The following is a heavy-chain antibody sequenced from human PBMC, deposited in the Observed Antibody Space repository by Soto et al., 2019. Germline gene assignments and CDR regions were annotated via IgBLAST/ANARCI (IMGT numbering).Heavy chain of an antibody. CDR1: GGSISSYY. J-gene: IGHJ6*02. CDR2: IYYSGST. V-gene: IGHV4-59*01. CDR3: ARGDYYGSGSYYNEYYYYYGMDV. Sequence: SETLSLTCTVSGGSISSYYWGWIRQPPGKGLEWIGYIYYSGSTNYNPSLKSRVTISVDTSKNQFSLKLSSVTAADTAVYYCARGDYYGSGSYYNEYYYYYGMDVWGQGTTVTVSS. D-gene: IGHD3-10*01.